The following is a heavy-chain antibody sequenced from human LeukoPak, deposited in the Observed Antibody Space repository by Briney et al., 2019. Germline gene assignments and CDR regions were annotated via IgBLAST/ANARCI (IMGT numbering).Heavy chain of an antibody. D-gene: IGHD3-16*01. Sequence: PSETLSLTCTVSGYSISSGYFWGWMRQPPGKGLEWIGSIYQSETAHYNPSLKSRVTISVDTSKNQFSLKLSSVTAADTAVYYCARGANLGGDAFDIWGQGTMVTVSS. CDR2: IYQSETA. CDR1: GYSISSGYF. J-gene: IGHJ3*02. V-gene: IGHV4-38-2*02. CDR3: ARGANLGGDAFDI.